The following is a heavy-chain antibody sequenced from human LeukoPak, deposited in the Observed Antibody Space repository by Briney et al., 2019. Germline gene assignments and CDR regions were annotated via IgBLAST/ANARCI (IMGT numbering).Heavy chain of an antibody. CDR3: ARSFDI. J-gene: IGHJ3*02. V-gene: IGHV3-48*03. CDR2: ISSSGTTI. CDR1: GFTFSSYD. Sequence: GGSLRLSCAASGFTFSSYDMNWVRQAPGKGLEWVSFISSSGTTIDYADFVKGRFTISRDNTKNSLYLQMNSLRVEDMAIYHCARSFDIWGQGTMVTVSP.